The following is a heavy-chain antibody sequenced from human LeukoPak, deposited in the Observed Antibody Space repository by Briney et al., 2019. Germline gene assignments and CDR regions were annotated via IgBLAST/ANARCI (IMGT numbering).Heavy chain of an antibody. Sequence: ASVTVSFKASGYTFTNYGSSWVRQARGQGREGMGWSSAYNGNTNYAQKLQGRVTMTTDTSTSTAYMELRSLRSDDPAVYYCAREGIAAAGDYWGQGTLVTVSS. V-gene: IGHV1-18*01. CDR2: SSAYNGNT. D-gene: IGHD6-13*01. CDR1: GYTFTNYG. J-gene: IGHJ4*02. CDR3: AREGIAAAGDY.